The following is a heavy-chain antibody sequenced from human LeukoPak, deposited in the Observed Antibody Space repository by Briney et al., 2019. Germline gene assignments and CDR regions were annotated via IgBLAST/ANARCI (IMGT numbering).Heavy chain of an antibody. Sequence: GRSLRLSCAASGFTFSSYAMHWVRQAPGKGLEWVAVIWYDGSNKYYADSVKGRFTISRDNSKNTLYLQMNSLRAEDTAVYYCAKAKQLAASPDYWGRGTLDTVSS. CDR3: AKAKQLAASPDY. CDR1: GFTFSSYA. J-gene: IGHJ4*02. CDR2: IWYDGSNK. D-gene: IGHD6-13*01. V-gene: IGHV3-33*06.